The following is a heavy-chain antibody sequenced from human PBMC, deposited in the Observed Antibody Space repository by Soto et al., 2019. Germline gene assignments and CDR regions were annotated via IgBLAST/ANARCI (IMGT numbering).Heavy chain of an antibody. Sequence: QVQLVQSGAEVKRPGSSVKVSCKASGDTFNFYSIKWVRQAPGVGLEWVGRVNPILSMSNYAQRFQGRVTMTADKSTSTAYMELRSLRYEDTTIYYCASSYGSGYRAFDYWGQGALVTVSS. J-gene: IGHJ4*02. V-gene: IGHV1-69*02. CDR3: ASSYGSGYRAFDY. D-gene: IGHD3-10*01. CDR1: GDTFNFYS. CDR2: VNPILSMS.